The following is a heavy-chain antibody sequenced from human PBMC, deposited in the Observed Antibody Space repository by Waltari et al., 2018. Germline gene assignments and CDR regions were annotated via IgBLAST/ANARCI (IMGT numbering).Heavy chain of an antibody. CDR1: GFSLSNFG. CDR2: AFFDGNKT. J-gene: IGHJ5*02. D-gene: IGHD3-10*01. CDR3: AKDAFGNTYLDH. V-gene: IGHV3-30*18. Sequence: QVQLVESGGGVVQPGMSLRLSCAASGFSLSNFGMHWVRQAPGKGLEWVAIAFFDGNKTDYADSVRGRFTISRDNSKNTLYLDIDNLRVDDTGIYYCAKDAFGNTYLDHWGQGTVVTVSS.